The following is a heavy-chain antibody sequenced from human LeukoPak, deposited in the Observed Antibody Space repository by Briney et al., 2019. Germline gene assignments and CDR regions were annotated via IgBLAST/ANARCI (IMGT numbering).Heavy chain of an antibody. V-gene: IGHV4-4*02. D-gene: IGHD6-6*01. Sequence: SETLSLTCAVSGGSNSSSNWWSWVRQTPGRGLEWIGEVYHTGITNYNPSLKSRVAVSADKSKNQFSLNLSSVTAADTAVYYCGRLVTYSTSDDFWGQGTLVTVSS. CDR2: VYHTGIT. CDR1: GGSNSSSNW. J-gene: IGHJ4*02. CDR3: GRLVTYSTSDDF.